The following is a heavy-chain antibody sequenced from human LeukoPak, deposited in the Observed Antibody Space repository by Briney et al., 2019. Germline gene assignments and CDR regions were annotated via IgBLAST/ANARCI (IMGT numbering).Heavy chain of an antibody. V-gene: IGHV3-30*04. CDR3: ARARSKGYSSTSCYATSYYYSGMDV. J-gene: IGHJ6*04. CDR1: GFTFSSYA. D-gene: IGHD2-2*01. CDR2: ISYDGSNK. Sequence: GGTLRLSCAASGFTFSSYAMHWVPEAPGKGLEWGAVISYDGSNKYYADAVKGRFTISRDNSKNTLYMQMNSLRAENTAVYLCARARSKGYSSTSCYATSYYYSGMDVWGKGTTVTVSS.